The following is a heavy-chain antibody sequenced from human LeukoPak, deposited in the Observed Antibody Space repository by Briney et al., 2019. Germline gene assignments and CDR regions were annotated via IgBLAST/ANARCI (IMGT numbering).Heavy chain of an antibody. J-gene: IGHJ4*02. D-gene: IGHD1-26*01. Sequence: GGSLRLFCVASGFTFTSYAMTWVRQAPEKGLEWVSSISAAGVGTYYADSLKGRFTISRDNSKNTLFLQMNSLRAEDTAVYYCAKGTGSHDNWGQGTLVTVSS. CDR3: AKGTGSHDN. CDR1: GFTFTSYA. V-gene: IGHV3-23*01. CDR2: ISAAGVGT.